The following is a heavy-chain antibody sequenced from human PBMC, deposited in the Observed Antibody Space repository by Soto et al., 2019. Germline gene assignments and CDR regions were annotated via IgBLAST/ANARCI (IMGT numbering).Heavy chain of an antibody. CDR2: ISGSGTNI. D-gene: IGHD3-3*01. Sequence: EVQLLESGGGLAQPGGSLTLSCAASGFTFSSYAMHWVRQAPGRGLEWVSTISGSGTNIYYADSVQGRFIISRDNSPNTLFLQMSSLRVEDAAKYYCATDAFGGASDYWGQGTQVTVSS. J-gene: IGHJ4*02. V-gene: IGHV3-23*01. CDR1: GFTFSSYA. CDR3: ATDAFGGASDY.